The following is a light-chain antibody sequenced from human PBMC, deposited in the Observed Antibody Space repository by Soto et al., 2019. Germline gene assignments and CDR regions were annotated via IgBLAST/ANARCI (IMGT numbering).Light chain of an antibody. CDR1: DSNIGSNS. J-gene: IGLJ1*01. Sequence: QSLLTQPPSASGTAGHVFTISCSGGDSNIGSNSVYWYQHLPRMAPKLLIYYNNQRPSGVPDRFSGSRSGTSASLAIVGLRSEDEAVYSCAAWAASLSACVFGNGTKVTVL. CDR2: YNN. V-gene: IGLV1-47*02. CDR3: AAWAASLSACV.